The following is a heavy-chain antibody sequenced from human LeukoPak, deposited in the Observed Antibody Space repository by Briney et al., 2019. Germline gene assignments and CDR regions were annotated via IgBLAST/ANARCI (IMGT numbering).Heavy chain of an antibody. CDR3: TTSQVADTIY. J-gene: IGHJ4*02. V-gene: IGHV3-73*01. CDR1: GFTFSGSP. D-gene: IGHD6-19*01. Sequence: QSGGSLRLSCAASGFTFSGSPIHWVRQAPGKGLEWVGHIRTKADTYATAYVASVKGRFTISRDDSKNTAYLQMNSLTTEDTAVYYCTTSQVADTIYWGQGTLVTVSS. CDR2: IRTKADTYAT.